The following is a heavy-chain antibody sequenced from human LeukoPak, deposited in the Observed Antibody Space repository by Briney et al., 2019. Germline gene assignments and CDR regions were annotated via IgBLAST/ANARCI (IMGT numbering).Heavy chain of an antibody. V-gene: IGHV5-51*01. D-gene: IGHD4-11*01. J-gene: IGHJ6*02. CDR3: ARLPVYSELNGMDV. Sequence: GESLKISCKGSGFVFTNYWIGWVRQMPGKGLEWMGIIYGRDSDARYSPSFQGQVTISADKSISTAYLQWSSLKASDTAMYYCARLPVYSELNGMDVWGQGTTVTVSS. CDR2: IYGRDSDA. CDR1: GFVFTNYW.